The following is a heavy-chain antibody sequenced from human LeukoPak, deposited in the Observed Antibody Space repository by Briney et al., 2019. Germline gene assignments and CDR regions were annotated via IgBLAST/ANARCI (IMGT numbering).Heavy chain of an antibody. CDR3: ARHGDYYDSSGPGEFQH. CDR2: IYPGDSDT. V-gene: IGHV5-51*01. CDR1: GYSFTTYR. J-gene: IGHJ1*01. Sequence: GEPLKISCKGSGYSFTTYRIGWVRQMPGRGLEWKGLIYPGDSDTRYSPSFQGQVTISADKSISTAYLQWSSLKASDTAMYYCARHGDYYDSSGPGEFQHWGQGTLVTVSS. D-gene: IGHD3-22*01.